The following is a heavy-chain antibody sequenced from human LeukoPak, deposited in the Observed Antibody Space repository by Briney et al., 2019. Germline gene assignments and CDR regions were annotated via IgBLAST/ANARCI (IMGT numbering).Heavy chain of an antibody. Sequence: PGGSLRLSCAASGFSFSSHGMHWVRQAPGKGLEWVAVIWYDGSNKYYADSVKGRFTISRDNSRNMLYLEMNSLRVEDTAVYHCARWGDWKVLDYWGQGILVTVSS. CDR3: ARWGDWKVLDY. V-gene: IGHV3-33*01. J-gene: IGHJ4*02. CDR2: IWYDGSNK. CDR1: GFSFSSHG. D-gene: IGHD1-1*01.